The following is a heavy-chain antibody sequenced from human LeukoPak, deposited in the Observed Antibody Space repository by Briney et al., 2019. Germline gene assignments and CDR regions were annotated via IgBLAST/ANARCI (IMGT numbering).Heavy chain of an antibody. D-gene: IGHD3-16*01. V-gene: IGHV1-18*01. CDR3: ARRGSDYRFDF. J-gene: IGHJ4*02. Sequence: ASVKVSCKASGYTLNSYGFIWVRQAPGQGLEWMGWISGYSGNREYAQSLQGRITMTTDTSTSTTYMELRSLRSDDTAVYYCARRGSDYRFDFWGQGTLVTVSS. CDR2: ISGYSGNR. CDR1: GYTLNSYG.